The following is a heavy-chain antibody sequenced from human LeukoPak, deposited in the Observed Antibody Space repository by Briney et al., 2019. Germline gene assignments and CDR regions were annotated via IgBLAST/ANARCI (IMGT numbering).Heavy chain of an antibody. CDR1: GGSISNSGYY. J-gene: IGHJ4*02. V-gene: IGHV4-39*01. CDR2: IHYSDSA. D-gene: IGHD6-13*01. CDR3: ARRRAAAGPFDY. Sequence: KTSETLSLTCAVSGGSISNSGYYWAWIRQPPGKGLEYIGNIHYSDSALYNPSLQSRATIFVDTSKNQSSLTLSYVTAADTAVYYCARRRAAAGPFDYWGQGTLVTVSS.